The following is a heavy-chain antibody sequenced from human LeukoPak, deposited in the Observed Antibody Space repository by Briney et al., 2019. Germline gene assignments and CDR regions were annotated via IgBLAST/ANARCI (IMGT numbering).Heavy chain of an antibody. Sequence: SETLSLTCTVSGGSISSGDYYWSWIRQPPGKGLEWIGYIYHSGSTYYNPSLKSRVTISVDRSKNQFSLKLSSVTAADTAVYYCARGAMIRYWYFDLWGRGTLVTVSS. CDR3: ARGAMIRYWYFDL. D-gene: IGHD3-22*01. CDR2: IYHSGST. J-gene: IGHJ2*01. V-gene: IGHV4-30-2*01. CDR1: GGSISSGDYY.